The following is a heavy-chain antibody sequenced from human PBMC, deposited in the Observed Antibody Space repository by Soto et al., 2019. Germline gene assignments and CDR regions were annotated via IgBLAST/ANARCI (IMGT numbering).Heavy chain of an antibody. J-gene: IGHJ6*02. V-gene: IGHV1-69*06. D-gene: IGHD6-13*01. CDR3: ARGGFSSTWSNLLDRSGLDV. CDR2: IVPLFRTT. Sequence: SVKVSCKTSGGTFSSYAINWVRQAPGQGLEWMGGIVPLFRTTNYAQKFQGRVTITADTSTYTVYMELSELRSGDTAVYYCARGGFSSTWSNLLDRSGLDVWGQGTTVTVSS. CDR1: GGTFSSYA.